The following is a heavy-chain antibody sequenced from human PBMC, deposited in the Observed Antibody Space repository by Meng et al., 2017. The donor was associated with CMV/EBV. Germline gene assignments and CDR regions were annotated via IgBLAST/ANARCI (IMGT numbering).Heavy chain of an antibody. Sequence: GESLKISCAASGFTFSSYWMSWVRQAPGKGLEWVANIKQDGSEKYYVDSVKGRFTISRDNAKNSLYLQMNSLRAEDTAVYYCARVGSVYTDMVTSSHYGMDVWGQGTTVTVS. V-gene: IGHV3-7*01. CDR2: IKQDGSEK. CDR1: GFTFSSYW. D-gene: IGHD5-18*01. J-gene: IGHJ6*02. CDR3: ARVGSVYTDMVTSSHYGMDV.